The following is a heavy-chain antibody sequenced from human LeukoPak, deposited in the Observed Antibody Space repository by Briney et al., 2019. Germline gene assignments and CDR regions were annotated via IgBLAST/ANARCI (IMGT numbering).Heavy chain of an antibody. D-gene: IGHD5-18*01. CDR3: ARARGYSYGLCYMDV. Sequence: SETLSLTCAVYGGSFSGYYWGWIRQPPGKGLEWIGEINHSGSTNYNPSLKSRVTISVDTSKNQFSLKLSSVTAADTAVYYCARARGYSYGLCYMDVWGKGTTVTVSS. J-gene: IGHJ6*03. CDR2: INHSGST. CDR1: GGSFSGYY. V-gene: IGHV4-34*01.